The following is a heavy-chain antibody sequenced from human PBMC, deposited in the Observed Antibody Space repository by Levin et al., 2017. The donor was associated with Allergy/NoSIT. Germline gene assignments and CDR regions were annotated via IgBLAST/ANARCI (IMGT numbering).Heavy chain of an antibody. V-gene: IGHV4-39*01. CDR1: GGSISTSSYY. D-gene: IGHD6-13*01. Sequence: SETLSLTCSVSGGSISTSSYYWGWIRQPPGKGLEWIGSLFHSGTTYYNPSLKSRAIISVDTSKNLFSLNLSSVTAADTAVYYCARPTIAAAGWDYYGVDGWGQGTTVTVSS. CDR2: LFHSGTT. J-gene: IGHJ6*02. CDR3: ARPTIAAAGWDYYGVDG.